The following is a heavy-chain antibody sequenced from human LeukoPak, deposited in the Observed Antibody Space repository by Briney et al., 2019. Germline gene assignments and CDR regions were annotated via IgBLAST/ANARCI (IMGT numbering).Heavy chain of an antibody. J-gene: IGHJ4*02. V-gene: IGHV3-30*04. CDR1: GFTFSSYA. Sequence: PGGSLRLSCAASGFTFSSYAMHWVRQAPGKGLEWVAVISYDGSNKYYADSVKGRFTISRDNSKNTLYLQMNSLRAEDTAVYYCARGLLWFGELYYFDYWGQGTLVTVSS. CDR3: ARGLLWFGELYYFDY. CDR2: ISYDGSNK. D-gene: IGHD3-10*01.